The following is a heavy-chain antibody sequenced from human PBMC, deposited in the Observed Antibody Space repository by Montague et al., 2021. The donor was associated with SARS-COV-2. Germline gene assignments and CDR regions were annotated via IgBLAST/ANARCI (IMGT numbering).Heavy chain of an antibody. Sequence: YADSVKSRITIDPDTSKNQFSLQLRSVTPEDTAVYFCARGRHLGRGMDVWGKGTTVTVSS. J-gene: IGHJ6*03. CDR3: ARGRHLGRGMDV. V-gene: IGHV6-1*01. D-gene: IGHD7-27*01.